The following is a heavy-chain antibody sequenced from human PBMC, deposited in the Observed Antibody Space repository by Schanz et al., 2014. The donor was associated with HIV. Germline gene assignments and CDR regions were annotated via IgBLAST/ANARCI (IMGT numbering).Heavy chain of an antibody. CDR3: ARDSPVAAGTLDY. CDR1: GGTFSNYA. Sequence: QVQLVQSGAEVKMPGSSVKVSCKASGGTFSNYAMTWVRQAPGQGLEWMGGIIPLFGTSNYAQKFQGRATITADESTSTAYMELSSLRSDDTAVYYCARDSPVAAGTLDYWGQGTLVTVSS. V-gene: IGHV1-69*01. CDR2: IIPLFGTS. D-gene: IGHD6-13*01. J-gene: IGHJ4*02.